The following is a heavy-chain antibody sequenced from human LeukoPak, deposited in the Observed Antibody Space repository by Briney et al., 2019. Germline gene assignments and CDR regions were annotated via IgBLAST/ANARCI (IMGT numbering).Heavy chain of an antibody. CDR2: IYYSGST. V-gene: IGHV4-59*01. Sequence: PSETLPLTCTVSGDSISSYYWSWIRQPPGKGLEWIGYIYYSGSTKYNHSLKSRVTISVDKSKNQFSLKLSSLTAADTAVYYCARATRVYDYVWESYRSSYLDYWGQGILVTVSS. CDR1: GDSISSYY. J-gene: IGHJ4*02. D-gene: IGHD3-16*02. CDR3: ARATRVYDYVWESYRSSYLDY.